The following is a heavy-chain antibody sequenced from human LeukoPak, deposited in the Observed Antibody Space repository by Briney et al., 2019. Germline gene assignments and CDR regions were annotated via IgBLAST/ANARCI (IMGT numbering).Heavy chain of an antibody. CDR3: ARGRPSRAHYYYYYYMDV. D-gene: IGHD6-6*01. Sequence: SETLSLTCGVSGGSISSSNWWSWVRQPPGKGLEWIGEINHSGSTNYNPSLKSRVTISVDTSKNQFSLKLSSVTAADTAVYYCARGRPSRAHYYYYYYMDVWGKGTTVTVSS. J-gene: IGHJ6*03. CDR2: INHSGST. CDR1: GGSISSSNW. V-gene: IGHV4-4*02.